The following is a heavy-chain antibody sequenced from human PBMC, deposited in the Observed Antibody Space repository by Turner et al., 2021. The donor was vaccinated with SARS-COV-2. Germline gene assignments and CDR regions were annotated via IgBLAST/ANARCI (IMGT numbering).Heavy chain of an antibody. V-gene: IGHV1-2*02. J-gene: IGHJ5*02. CDR1: GYTFTGYY. Sequence: QVQLVQSGAEVKKPGASVKVSCKASGYTFTGYYMHWVRQAPGQGLEWMGWINPNSGGTILAQKFKGRVTMTRDTSVSTAYMELSRLRSDDTAVYYCARQATAMFTGPRPATAAGFDPWGQGTLVTVSS. CDR3: ARQATAMFTGPRPATAAGFDP. CDR2: INPNSGGT. D-gene: IGHD5-18*01.